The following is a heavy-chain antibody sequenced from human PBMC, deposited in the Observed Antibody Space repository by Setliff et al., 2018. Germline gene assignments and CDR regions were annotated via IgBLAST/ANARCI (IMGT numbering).Heavy chain of an antibody. CDR2: INVGNGNT. D-gene: IGHD2-15*01. V-gene: IGHV1-3*01. Sequence: ASVKVSCKASGYTLTNYPIHWLRQAPGQRPEWMGWINVGNGNTKYSQKFQGRVTITRDTSASTAYMELRSLRSDDTAVYYCARDRPMVVVADNLALFDYWGQGTLVTVSS. J-gene: IGHJ4*02. CDR1: GYTLTNYP. CDR3: ARDRPMVVVADNLALFDY.